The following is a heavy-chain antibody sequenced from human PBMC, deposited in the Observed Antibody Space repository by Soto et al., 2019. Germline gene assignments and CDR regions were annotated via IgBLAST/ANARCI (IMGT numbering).Heavy chain of an antibody. CDR3: ARPLHDNRWSSPYAW. CDR1: GFTFSSYG. V-gene: IGHV3-33*01. J-gene: IGHJ4*02. CDR2: MWYDGSNT. Sequence: QVHLVEAGGGVVQPGRSLRLSCAASGFTFSSYGMHWVRQAPGKGLEWVAVMWYDGSNTYYADSVKGRFTISRDHSKNTLYLQMKSLRFDDTAVYYCARPLHDNRWSSPYAWWCQGTLVTVSA. D-gene: IGHD1-26*01.